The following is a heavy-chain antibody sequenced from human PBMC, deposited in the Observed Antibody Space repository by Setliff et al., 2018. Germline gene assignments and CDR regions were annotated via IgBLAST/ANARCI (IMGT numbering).Heavy chain of an antibody. CDR1: GGTFSSYA. CDR2: ISAYNGNT. V-gene: IGHV1-18*01. J-gene: IGHJ4*02. D-gene: IGHD5-18*01. Sequence: ASVKVSCKASGGTFSSYAISWVRQAPGQGLEWMGWISAYNGNTNYAQKLQGRVTMTTDTSTSTAYMELRSLRSDDSAFYYCARAPSVELVTIRTNSWFTYWGQGTLVTVSS. CDR3: ARAPSVELVTIRTNSWFTY.